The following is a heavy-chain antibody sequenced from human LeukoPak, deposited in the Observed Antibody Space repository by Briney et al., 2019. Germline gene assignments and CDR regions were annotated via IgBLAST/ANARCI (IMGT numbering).Heavy chain of an antibody. Sequence: PGGSLRLSCAASGFTFSSYAMSWVRQAPGKGLEWVSAISGSGGSTYYADSVEGRFTISRDNSKNTLYLQMNSLRAEDTAVYYCAKVVGYSSSWYVDYWGQGTLVTVSS. D-gene: IGHD6-13*01. J-gene: IGHJ4*02. CDR3: AKVVGYSSSWYVDY. V-gene: IGHV3-23*01. CDR1: GFTFSSYA. CDR2: ISGSGGST.